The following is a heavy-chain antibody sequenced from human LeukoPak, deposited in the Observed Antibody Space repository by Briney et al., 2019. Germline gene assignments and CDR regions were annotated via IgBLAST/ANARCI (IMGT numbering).Heavy chain of an antibody. CDR3: AKDMQSALEQYGVDV. Sequence: GRSLRLSCAASGFTFDDYAMHWVRQAPGKGLEWVSGISWNSGSIGYADSVKGRFTISRDNAKNSLYLQMNSLRAEDTALYYCAKDMQSALEQYGVDVWGQGTTVTVSS. CDR1: GFTFDDYA. V-gene: IGHV3-9*01. D-gene: IGHD1-1*01. CDR2: ISWNSGSI. J-gene: IGHJ6*02.